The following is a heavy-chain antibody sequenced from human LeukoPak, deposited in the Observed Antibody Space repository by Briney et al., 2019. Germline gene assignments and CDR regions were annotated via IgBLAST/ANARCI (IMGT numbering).Heavy chain of an antibody. CDR1: GYTFTSYG. V-gene: IGHV1-8*02. CDR2: MNPNSGNT. Sequence: ASVKVSCKASGYTFTSYGISWVRQAPGQGLEWMGWMNPNSGNTGYAQKFQGRVTMTRNTSISTAYMELSSLRSEDTAVYYCARAGSGGPYYYYGMDVWGQGTTVTVSS. J-gene: IGHJ6*02. D-gene: IGHD3-16*01. CDR3: ARAGSGGPYYYYGMDV.